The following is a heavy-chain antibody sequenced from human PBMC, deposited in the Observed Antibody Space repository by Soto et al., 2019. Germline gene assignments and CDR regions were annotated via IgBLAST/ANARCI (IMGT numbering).Heavy chain of an antibody. Sequence: QVQLQESGPGLVKPSGTLSLTCAVSGDSISSSNWWSWVRQPPGKGLEWIGEIYHSGSTNYNPSLKSQVTISVDKSKNQFALNLNSVTAADPAVYYCARHSGSYFRDYWGQGTLVTVSS. CDR3: ARHSGSYFRDY. CDR1: GDSISSSNW. V-gene: IGHV4-4*02. J-gene: IGHJ4*02. CDR2: IYHSGST. D-gene: IGHD1-26*01.